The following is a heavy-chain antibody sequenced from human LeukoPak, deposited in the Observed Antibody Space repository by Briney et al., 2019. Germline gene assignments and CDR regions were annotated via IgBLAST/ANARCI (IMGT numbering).Heavy chain of an antibody. CDR1: GGSISSSSYY. J-gene: IGHJ6*03. Sequence: PPGTLSLTCTVSGGSISSSSYYWGWIRQPPGKGLEWIGSIYYSGSTYYNPSLKSRVTISVDTSKNQFSLKLSSVTAADTAVYYCARGGFWSGYYREYYYYYMDVWGKGTTVTVSS. CDR2: IYYSGST. V-gene: IGHV4-39*01. CDR3: ARGGFWSGYYREYYYYYMDV. D-gene: IGHD3-3*01.